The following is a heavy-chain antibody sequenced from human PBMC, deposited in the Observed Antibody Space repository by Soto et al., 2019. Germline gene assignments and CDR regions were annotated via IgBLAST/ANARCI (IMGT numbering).Heavy chain of an antibody. D-gene: IGHD2-21*01. J-gene: IGHJ6*01. Sequence: QVQLVQSGADVKKPGASVKVSFKASGYTFTSDRVSWVRQDPGQGLEWMGWISGYNGNTNYAQRLRERVTMTTDTSTRSAYMELMRLRADASDVSSCARCAHCGGDPGWHARDVWGQVTTIAVSS. V-gene: IGHV1-18*04. CDR3: ARCAHCGGDPGWHARDV. CDR2: ISGYNGNT. CDR1: GYTFTSDR.